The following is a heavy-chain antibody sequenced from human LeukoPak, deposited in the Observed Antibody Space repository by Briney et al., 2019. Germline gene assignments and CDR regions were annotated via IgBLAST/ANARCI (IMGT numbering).Heavy chain of an antibody. CDR1: GYAFTGYY. D-gene: IGHD3-10*01. CDR2: INPNSGGT. V-gene: IGHV1-2*02. J-gene: IGHJ4*02. CDR3: GGVWPPYDY. Sequence: GASVKVSCKASGYAFTGYYMHWVRQAPGQGLEWMGWINPNSGGTNYAQKFQGRVTMTRDTSISTACMELSGLRSDDTAVYFSGGVWPPYDYWGQGTLASVSS.